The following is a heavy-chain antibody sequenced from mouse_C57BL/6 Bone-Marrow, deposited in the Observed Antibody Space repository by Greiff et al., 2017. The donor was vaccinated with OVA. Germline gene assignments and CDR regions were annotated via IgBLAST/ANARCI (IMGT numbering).Heavy chain of an antibody. CDR3: ADTVVATEPWFAY. J-gene: IGHJ3*01. CDR2: IRSKSNNYAT. D-gene: IGHD1-1*01. V-gene: IGHV10-1*01. Sequence: EVKLVESGGGFVQPKGSLKLSCAASGFSFNTYSMNCVRPASGKGLKWVARIRSKSNNYATYYADSVKDRFTISSDASESMLYIQMNNLKTEATTMYYCADTVVATEPWFAYWGQGTLVTVSA. CDR1: GFSFNTYS.